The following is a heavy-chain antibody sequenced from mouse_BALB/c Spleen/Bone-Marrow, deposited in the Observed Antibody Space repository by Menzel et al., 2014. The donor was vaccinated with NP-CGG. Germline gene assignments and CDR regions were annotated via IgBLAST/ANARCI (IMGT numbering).Heavy chain of an antibody. Sequence: VQLKESGGGLVQPGGSLKLSCAASGFGFSRYWMGWVRQAPGKGLGWIGEINPDSTTINYTPSLKYKFITSRDNAKNTLFLQMSNVRSEDTALYYCARLGYYGGFAYWGQGTLVTVSA. CDR2: INPDSTTI. D-gene: IGHD2-3*01. J-gene: IGHJ3*01. CDR3: ARLGYYGGFAY. V-gene: IGHV4-1*02. CDR1: GFGFSRYW.